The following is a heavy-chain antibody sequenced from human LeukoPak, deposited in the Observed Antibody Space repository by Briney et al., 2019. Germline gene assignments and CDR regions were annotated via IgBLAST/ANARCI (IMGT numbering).Heavy chain of an antibody. D-gene: IGHD1-26*01. J-gene: IGHJ6*02. CDR3: AKDRGSSYYYGMDV. CDR2: ISWNSGSI. CDR1: GFTFNDYA. Sequence: GGSLRLSCAASGFTFNDYAIHWVRQAPGKGLEWVSGISWNSGSIGYADSVKGRFTISRDNAKNSLFLQMNSLRAGDTALYYCAKDRGSSYYYGMDVWGQGTTVTVSS. V-gene: IGHV3-9*01.